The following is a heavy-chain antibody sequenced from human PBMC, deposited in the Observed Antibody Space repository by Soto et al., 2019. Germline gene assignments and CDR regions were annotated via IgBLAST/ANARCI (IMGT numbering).Heavy chain of an antibody. J-gene: IGHJ4*02. CDR1: GGTFSSYT. V-gene: IGHV1-69*02. CDR2: IIPILGIA. D-gene: IGHD3-9*01. CDR3: ARSHDILTGFSSPHFDY. Sequence: SVKVSCKASGGTFSSYTISWVRQAPGQGLEWMGRIIPILGIANYAQKFQGRVTITADMSTSTASVELSSLRSEDTAVYYCARSHDILTGFSSPHFDYWGQGTLVTSPQ.